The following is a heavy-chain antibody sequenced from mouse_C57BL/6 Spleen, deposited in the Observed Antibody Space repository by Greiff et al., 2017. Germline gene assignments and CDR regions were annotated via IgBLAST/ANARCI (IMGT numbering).Heavy chain of an antibody. CDR3: ARYYSNGPFAMDY. D-gene: IGHD2-5*01. CDR1: GYTFTSYW. CDR2: IDPSDSYT. Sequence: QVQLQQPGAELVKPGASVKLSCKASGYTFTSYWMQWVKQRPGQGLEWIGEIDPSDSYTNYNQKFKGKATLTVDTSSSTAYMQLSSLTSEDSAVYYCARYYSNGPFAMDYWGQGTSVTVSS. V-gene: IGHV1-50*01. J-gene: IGHJ4*01.